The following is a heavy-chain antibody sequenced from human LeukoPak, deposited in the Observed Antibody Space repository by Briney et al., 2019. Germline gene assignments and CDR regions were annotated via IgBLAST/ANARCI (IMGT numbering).Heavy chain of an antibody. J-gene: IGHJ4*02. CDR1: GYTFTGYY. Sequence: GASVKVSCKASGYTFTGYYMHWVRQAPGKGLEWMGGFDPEDGETIYAQKFQGRVTMTEDTSTDTAYMELSSLRSEDTAVYYCARGQRSEDSSSWYFDYWGQGTLVTVSS. CDR2: FDPEDGET. CDR3: ARGQRSEDSSSWYFDY. V-gene: IGHV1-24*01. D-gene: IGHD6-13*01.